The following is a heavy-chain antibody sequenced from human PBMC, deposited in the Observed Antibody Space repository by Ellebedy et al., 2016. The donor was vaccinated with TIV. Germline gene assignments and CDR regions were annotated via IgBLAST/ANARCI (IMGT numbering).Heavy chain of an antibody. J-gene: IGHJ6*02. V-gene: IGHV1-69*04. CDR2: IIPILGIP. Sequence: AASVKVSCKASGCTFSSYGISWVRQAPGQGLEWMGRIIPILGIPNYAQKFQGRVTITADKSTSTAYMELSSLRSEDTAVYYCASRGVPLGYCSGDSCLETYYYYGMDVWGQGTTVTVSS. D-gene: IGHD2-15*01. CDR3: ASRGVPLGYCSGDSCLETYYYYGMDV. CDR1: GCTFSSYG.